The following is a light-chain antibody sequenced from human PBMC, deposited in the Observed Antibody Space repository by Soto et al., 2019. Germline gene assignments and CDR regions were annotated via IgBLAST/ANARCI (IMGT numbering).Light chain of an antibody. V-gene: IGKV1-27*01. CDR2: AAS. CDR1: QGISSY. J-gene: IGKJ1*01. CDR3: LQHNSYPWT. Sequence: DIQMTQSPSSLSASVGDRVTITCRASQGISSYLAWYQQKPGKVPKVLIYAASTLQSGVPSRFSGSGSGTDFTLTISSLQPEDAATYYCLQHNSYPWTFGQGTKVDIK.